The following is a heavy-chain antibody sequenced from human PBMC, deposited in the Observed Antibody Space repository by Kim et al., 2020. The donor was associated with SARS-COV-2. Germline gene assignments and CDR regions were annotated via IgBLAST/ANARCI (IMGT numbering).Heavy chain of an antibody. CDR3: ASQALVVPAAWDYYYYGMDV. CDR1: GYTFTSYG. Sequence: ASVKVSCKASGYTFTSYGISWVRQAPGQGLEWMGWISAYNGNTNYAQKLQGRVTMTTDTSTSTAYMELRSLRSDDTAVYYCASQALVVPAAWDYYYYGMDVWGQGTTVTVSS. J-gene: IGHJ6*02. V-gene: IGHV1-18*04. CDR2: ISAYNGNT. D-gene: IGHD2-2*01.